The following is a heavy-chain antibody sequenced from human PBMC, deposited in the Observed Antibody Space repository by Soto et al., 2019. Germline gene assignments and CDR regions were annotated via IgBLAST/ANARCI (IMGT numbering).Heavy chain of an antibody. CDR3: AFCWSHYHYDFMSV. J-gene: IGHJ6*03. CDR2: IYYSGST. V-gene: IGHV4-59*01. D-gene: IGHD3-3*01. Sequence: SETLSLTCTVSGGSISSYYWSWIRQPPGKGLEWTGYIYYSGSTNYNPSLKSRVTISVDTSKNQFSLKLSSVTAADTAVYYCAFCWSHYHYDFMSVCGKRTTVTVSS. CDR1: GGSISSYY.